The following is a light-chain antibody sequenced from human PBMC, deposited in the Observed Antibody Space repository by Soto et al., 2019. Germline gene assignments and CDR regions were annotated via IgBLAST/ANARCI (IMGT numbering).Light chain of an antibody. CDR3: QQYCSSSYT. CDR1: QSIISSY. V-gene: IGKV3-20*01. Sequence: EIVLTQSPGTLSLSPGERATLSCRASQSIISSYLAWYQQKPGQAPRLLIYAASSRATGITDRFSGSGSGKDFTRTISRLEPEDFAVYYCQQYCSSSYTFGQGTQLEIK. J-gene: IGKJ2*01. CDR2: AAS.